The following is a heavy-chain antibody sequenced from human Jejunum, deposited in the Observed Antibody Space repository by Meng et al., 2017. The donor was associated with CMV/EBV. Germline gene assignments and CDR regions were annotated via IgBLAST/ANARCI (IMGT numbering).Heavy chain of an antibody. Sequence: QVQLQGSGPGVVKPSEPLSLACTVSGGSFTTYYWSWIRQRAGKGLEWIGRIITSGSTNYNPFLRSRVIMSVDTSKNQFFLKLRSVTAADTAVYFCAKGYGNSFEYWGQGSLVTVSS. J-gene: IGHJ4*02. D-gene: IGHD3-16*01. V-gene: IGHV4-4*07. CDR3: AKGYGNSFEY. CDR1: GGSFTTYY. CDR2: IITSGST.